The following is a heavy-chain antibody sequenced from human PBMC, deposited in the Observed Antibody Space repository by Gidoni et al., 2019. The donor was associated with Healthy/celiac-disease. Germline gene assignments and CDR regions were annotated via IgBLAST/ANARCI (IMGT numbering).Heavy chain of an antibody. CDR3: ATWDAWGTAMVNY. D-gene: IGHD5-18*01. Sequence: QEQLLQSGAEVKKPGSSLKVSCKASAGTSSSYAISWVRQAPGQGLEWMGGIIPIFGTANYAQKFQGRVTITADESTSTAYMELSSLRSEDTAVYYCATWDAWGTAMVNYWGQGTLVTVSS. J-gene: IGHJ4*02. CDR1: AGTSSSYA. CDR2: IIPIFGTA. V-gene: IGHV1-69*01.